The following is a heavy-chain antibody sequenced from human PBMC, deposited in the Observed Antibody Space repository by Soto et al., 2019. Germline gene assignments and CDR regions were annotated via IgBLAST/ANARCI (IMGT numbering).Heavy chain of an antibody. CDR3: ARVSDSGGYYYYYDMDV. CDR2: IIPSFGTA. J-gene: IGHJ6*02. Sequence: QVQLVQSGAEVKKPGSSVKVSCKASGGTFSSYAISWVRQAPGQGLEWMGGIIPSFGTANYAQKFQGRVTITADNTTSTAYMEVSSLRSEDTAVYYCARVSDSGGYYYYYDMDVWGQGTTVTDS. CDR1: GGTFSSYA. D-gene: IGHD3-10*01. V-gene: IGHV1-69*06.